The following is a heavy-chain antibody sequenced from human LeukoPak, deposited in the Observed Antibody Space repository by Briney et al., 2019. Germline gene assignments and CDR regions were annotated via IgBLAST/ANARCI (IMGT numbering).Heavy chain of an antibody. CDR1: GFTFSSYA. V-gene: IGHV3-23*01. J-gene: IGHJ4*02. CDR2: ISGSGGST. D-gene: IGHD3-10*01. Sequence: GGSLRLSCAASGFTFSSYAMSWVRQAPGKGLEWVSAISGSGGSTYYADSVKGRFTISRDNSKNTLYLQMSSLRAEDTAVYYCAKGDGILWFGESNFDYWGQGTLVTVPS. CDR3: AKGDGILWFGESNFDY.